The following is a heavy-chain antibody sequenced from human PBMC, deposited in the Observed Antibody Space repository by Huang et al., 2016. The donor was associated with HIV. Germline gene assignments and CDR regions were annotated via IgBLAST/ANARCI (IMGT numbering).Heavy chain of an antibody. D-gene: IGHD3-10*01. CDR2: RIGTGKTP. CDR1: GFTFNSYA. V-gene: IGHV3-23*01. Sequence: EVQLLESGGGLVQPGGSRRLSCAASGFTFNSYAMSWFRQAPGKGLEWVSARIGTGKTPDYADSVKGRFTISRDNARNTLYLQLNSLRPDDTAIYYCAKVRGSGSFYNDNWGQGTLVTVSS. CDR3: AKVRGSGSFYNDN. J-gene: IGHJ4*02.